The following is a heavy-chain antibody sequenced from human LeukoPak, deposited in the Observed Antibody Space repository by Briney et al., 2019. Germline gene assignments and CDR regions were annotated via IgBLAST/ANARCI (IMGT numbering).Heavy chain of an antibody. CDR3: ARHDDNVRAVDV. Sequence: ASVKVSCKASGYTFTGYYMHWVRQAPGQGPEWMGWINPNSGGTDYAQKFQGRVTMTRDTSINTAYMEVISLRPDDTAVYYCARHDDNVRAVDVWGQGTTVTVSS. J-gene: IGHJ6*02. CDR2: INPNSGGT. D-gene: IGHD3-10*02. CDR1: GYTFTGYY. V-gene: IGHV1-2*02.